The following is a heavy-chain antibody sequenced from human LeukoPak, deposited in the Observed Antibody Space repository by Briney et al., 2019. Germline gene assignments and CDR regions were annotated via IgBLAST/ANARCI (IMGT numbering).Heavy chain of an antibody. CDR1: GGSISGSNYY. CDR2: IYHSGST. D-gene: IGHD2-8*02. Sequence: SETLSLTCTVSGGSISGSNYYWGWIRQSPGKGPEWIGNIYHSGSTYYNPSLKSRVTISVDTPKNQFSLKLRSVAAADTALYYCARTCTGSDFDPRGQGTLVTVSS. J-gene: IGHJ5*02. V-gene: IGHV4-39*01. CDR3: ARTCTGSDFDP.